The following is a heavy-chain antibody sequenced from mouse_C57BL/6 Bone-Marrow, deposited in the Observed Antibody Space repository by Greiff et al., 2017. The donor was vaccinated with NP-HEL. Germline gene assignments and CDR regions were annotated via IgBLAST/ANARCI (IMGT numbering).Heavy chain of an antibody. CDR3: ARDAGYSNYDWYCDV. CDR2: SRNKANDYTT. CDR1: GFTFSDFY. D-gene: IGHD2-5*01. V-gene: IGHV7-1*01. Sequence: EVKLVESGGGLVQSGRSLRLSCATSGFTFSDFYMEWVRQAPGKGLEWIAASRNKANDYTTEYSASVKGRFIVSRDTSQSILYLQMNALRAEDTAIYYCARDAGYSNYDWYCDVWGTGTTVTVSS. J-gene: IGHJ1*03.